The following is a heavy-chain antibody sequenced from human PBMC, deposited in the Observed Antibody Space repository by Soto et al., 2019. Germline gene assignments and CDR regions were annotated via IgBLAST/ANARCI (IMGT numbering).Heavy chain of an antibody. V-gene: IGHV4-59*08. CDR1: GGSISSDY. Sequence: SETLSLTCTVSGGSISSDYWSWIRQPPGKGLEWIGYIYYSGSTNYNPSLKSRVTISVDTSKTTLYLQMNSLRAEDTAVYYCAKYYYGSGSIRAFDIWGQGTMVTVSS. D-gene: IGHD3-10*01. CDR3: AKYYYGSGSIRAFDI. J-gene: IGHJ3*02. CDR2: IYYSGST.